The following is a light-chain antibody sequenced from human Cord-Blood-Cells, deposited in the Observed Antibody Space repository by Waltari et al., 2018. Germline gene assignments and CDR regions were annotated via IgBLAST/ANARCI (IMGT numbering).Light chain of an antibody. CDR2: GAS. J-gene: IGKJ4*01. Sequence: EIVMTQSPAILSASLRASATLSSRASQSVSSNLAWYQQKPGQAPRLLIYGASTRATGIPARFSGSGSGTEFTLTISSLQSEDFAVYYCQQYNNWPLTFGGGTKVEIK. CDR1: QSVSSN. V-gene: IGKV3-15*01. CDR3: QQYNNWPLT.